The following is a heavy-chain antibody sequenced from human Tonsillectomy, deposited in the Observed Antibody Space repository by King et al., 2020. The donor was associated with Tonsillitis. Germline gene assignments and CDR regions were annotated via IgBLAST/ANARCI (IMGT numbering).Heavy chain of an antibody. CDR3: ANSKDLDIDFDY. CDR1: RFTFSSYA. J-gene: IGHJ4*02. D-gene: IGHD3/OR15-3a*01. V-gene: IGHV3-23*04. Sequence: VQLVESGGGLVQPGGSLRLSCAASRFTFSSYAMSWVRQAPGKGLEWVSTISGSGDIIHYADSVKGRFTISRDNSKNTLYLQMNSLRAGDTAVYYCANSKDLDIDFDYWGQGTLVTVSS. CDR2: ISGSGDII.